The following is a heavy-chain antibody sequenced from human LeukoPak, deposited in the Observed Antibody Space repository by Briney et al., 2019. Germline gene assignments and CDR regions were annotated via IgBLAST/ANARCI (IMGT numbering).Heavy chain of an antibody. Sequence: GGSLRLSCAASGFTFTNYGIHWVRQAPGKGLEWVAVVWSDGTNKYYADSVKGRFTISRDNSKNTVYLQMNSLRAEDTAVYYCARGQTATQTFDYWGQGTLVTVSS. CDR1: GFTFTNYG. D-gene: IGHD5-18*01. J-gene: IGHJ4*02. CDR2: VWSDGTNK. CDR3: ARGQTATQTFDY. V-gene: IGHV3-33*01.